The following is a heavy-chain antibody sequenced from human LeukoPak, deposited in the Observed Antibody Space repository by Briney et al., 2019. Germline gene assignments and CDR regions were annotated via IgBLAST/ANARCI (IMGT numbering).Heavy chain of an antibody. D-gene: IGHD2-2*02. CDR3: ASLCSSTRCYKRNWFDP. CDR2: INPNSGGT. CDR1: GYTFTGYY. V-gene: IGHV1-2*02. J-gene: IGHJ5*02. Sequence: GASVKVSCKASGYTFTGYYMHWVRQAPGPGLEWMGWINPNSGGTNYAQKFQGRVTMTRDTSISTAYMELSRLRSDDTAVYYCASLCSSTRCYKRNWFDPWGQGTLVTVSS.